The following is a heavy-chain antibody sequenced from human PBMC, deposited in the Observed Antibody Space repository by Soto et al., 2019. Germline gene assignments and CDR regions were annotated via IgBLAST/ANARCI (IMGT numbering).Heavy chain of an antibody. CDR3: AKVGGIVVVVAATIDY. D-gene: IGHD2-15*01. CDR1: GFTFSSYA. Sequence: EVQLLESGGGLVQPGGSLRLSCAASGFTFSSYAMSWVRQAPGKGLEWVSAISGSGGSTYYADSVKGRFTISRDNSKNTLYLQMNSLRAEDTAVYYCAKVGGIVVVVAATIDYWGQGTLVTVSS. J-gene: IGHJ4*02. V-gene: IGHV3-23*01. CDR2: ISGSGGST.